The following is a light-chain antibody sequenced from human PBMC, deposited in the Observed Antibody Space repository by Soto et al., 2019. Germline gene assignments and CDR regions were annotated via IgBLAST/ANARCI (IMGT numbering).Light chain of an antibody. CDR3: QQSYSIPVT. CDR1: YTISGY. J-gene: IGKJ5*01. Sequence: DVHMTQSPSSLSASVGDRVSINCRTSYTISGYLNWWQQKPGKAPNLLIYATFKLQRGVPSRFSGSASGAEFTLTITNVQPEDVATYYCQQSYSIPVTFGPGTRLEIK. V-gene: IGKV1-39*01. CDR2: ATF.